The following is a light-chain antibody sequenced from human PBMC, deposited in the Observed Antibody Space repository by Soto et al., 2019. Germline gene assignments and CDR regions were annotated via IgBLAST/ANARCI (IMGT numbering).Light chain of an antibody. Sequence: DIQMTQSPSTLSASVGDRVTITCRASQSISSWLAWYQQKPGKAPKLLIYDASSLESGVPSKFSGSGSGTECTLTISSLQPDDFATYSCQQYNSWTFCHGSNV. V-gene: IGKV1-5*01. CDR1: QSISSW. CDR3: QQYNSWT. J-gene: IGKJ1*01. CDR2: DAS.